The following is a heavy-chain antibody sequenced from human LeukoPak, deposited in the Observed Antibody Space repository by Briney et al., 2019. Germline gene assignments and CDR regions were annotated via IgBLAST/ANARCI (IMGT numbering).Heavy chain of an antibody. Sequence: GSLRLSCAASGFTFSSYSMNWVRQAPGKGLEWVSSISSSSSYIYYADSVKGRFTISRDNAKNSLYLQMNSLRAEDTAVYYCARERRDDAFDIWGQGTMVTVSS. CDR1: GFTFSSYS. CDR3: ARERRDDAFDI. CDR2: ISSSSSYI. J-gene: IGHJ3*02. V-gene: IGHV3-21*01.